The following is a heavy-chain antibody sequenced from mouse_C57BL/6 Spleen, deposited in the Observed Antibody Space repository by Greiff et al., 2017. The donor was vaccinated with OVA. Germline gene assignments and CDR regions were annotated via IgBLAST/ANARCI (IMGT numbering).Heavy chain of an antibody. CDR2: ISSGGSYT. J-gene: IGHJ2*01. CDR3: ARQRITPYFDY. D-gene: IGHD1-1*01. Sequence: EVQRVESGGDLVKPGGSLKLSCAASGFTFSSYGMSWVRQTPDKRLEWVATISSGGSYTYYPDSVKGRFTISRDNAKNTLYLQMSSLKSEDTAMYYCARQRITPYFDYWGQGTTLTVSS. V-gene: IGHV5-6*01. CDR1: GFTFSSYG.